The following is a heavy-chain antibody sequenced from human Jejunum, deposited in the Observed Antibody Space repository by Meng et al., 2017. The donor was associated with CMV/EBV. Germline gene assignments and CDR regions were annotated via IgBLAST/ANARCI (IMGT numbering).Heavy chain of an antibody. Sequence: FSLSLYEINWVPQAPGKGLEWVSYISDSDDTMYYSDSVQGRFTLSRDDAKNSLYLHMNGLRAEDTAVYYCAREWGYYNSGDAFDLWGQGTMVTVSS. CDR1: FSLSLYE. CDR2: ISDSDDTM. J-gene: IGHJ3*01. CDR3: AREWGYYNSGDAFDL. V-gene: IGHV3-48*03. D-gene: IGHD3-10*01.